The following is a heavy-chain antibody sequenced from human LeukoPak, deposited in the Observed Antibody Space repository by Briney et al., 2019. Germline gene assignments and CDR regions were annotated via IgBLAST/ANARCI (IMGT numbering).Heavy chain of an antibody. D-gene: IGHD1-26*01. V-gene: IGHV3-30*18. J-gene: IGHJ4*02. CDR3: AKDIAGSLDY. CDR2: ISYDGSNK. CDR1: GFTFSTYG. Sequence: PGGSLRLSCAASGFTFSTYGMHWVRQAPGKGLEWVAVISYDGSNKYYADSVKGRFTISRDNSKNTLYLQMNSLRAEDTAVYYCAKDIAGSLDYWGQGTLVTVSS.